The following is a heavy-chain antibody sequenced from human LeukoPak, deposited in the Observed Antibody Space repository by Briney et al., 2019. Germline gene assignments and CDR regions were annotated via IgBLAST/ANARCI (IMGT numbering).Heavy chain of an antibody. V-gene: IGHV4-4*07. J-gene: IGHJ4*02. D-gene: IGHD3-22*01. Sequence: SETLSLTCTVSGGSISSYYRSWIRQPAGKGLEWIGRIYTSGSTNYNPSLKSRVTMSVDTSKNQFSLKLSSVTAADTAVYYCAREGTWSYDSSGYYYVDYWGQGTLVTVSS. CDR2: IYTSGST. CDR1: GGSISSYY. CDR3: AREGTWSYDSSGYYYVDY.